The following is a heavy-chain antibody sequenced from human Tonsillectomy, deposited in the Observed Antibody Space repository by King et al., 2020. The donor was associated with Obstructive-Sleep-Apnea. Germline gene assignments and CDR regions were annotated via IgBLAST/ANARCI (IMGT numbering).Heavy chain of an antibody. V-gene: IGHV4-59*08. Sequence: VQLQESGPGLVKPSETLSLTCTVSGGSISSYYWSWIRQPPGRGLEWIGYIYSTGSTNYNPSLNSRVTISVDTSKNQFPLMLRSLTAADTAVYYCARGSYDSSGYYYSPFDYWGQGTLVTVSS. J-gene: IGHJ4*02. CDR2: IYSTGST. D-gene: IGHD3-22*01. CDR3: ARGSYDSSGYYYSPFDY. CDR1: GGSISSYY.